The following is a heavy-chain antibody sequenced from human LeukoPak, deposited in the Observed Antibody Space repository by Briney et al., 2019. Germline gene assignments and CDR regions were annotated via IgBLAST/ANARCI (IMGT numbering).Heavy chain of an antibody. Sequence: GASVTVSCKASGYTFTSYDINWVRQTPGHALEWMEWMNPNSGNTGYAHKFQGRVTMTRNTSISTAYMELSSLRSEATAVYYCAKGAYGSGSSYPYYYYGMDVWGQGTTVTVSS. CDR1: GYTFTSYD. CDR2: MNPNSGNT. CDR3: AKGAYGSGSSYPYYYYGMDV. V-gene: IGHV1-8*01. J-gene: IGHJ6*02. D-gene: IGHD3-10*01.